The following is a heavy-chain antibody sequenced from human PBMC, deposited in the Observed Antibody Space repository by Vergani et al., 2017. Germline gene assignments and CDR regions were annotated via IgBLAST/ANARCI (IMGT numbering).Heavy chain of an antibody. CDR1: GFTFDDYT. CDR2: ISWDGGST. J-gene: IGHJ6*02. V-gene: IGHV3-43*01. CDR3: ARGETGTTGGGYYYYGMDV. D-gene: IGHD1-1*01. Sequence: EVQLVESGGVVVQPGGSLRLSCAASGFTFDDYTMHWVRQAPGKGLEWVSLISWDGGSTYYADSVKGRFTISRDNSKNSLYLQMNSLRTEDTALYYCARGETGTTGGGYYYYGMDVWGQGTTVTVSS.